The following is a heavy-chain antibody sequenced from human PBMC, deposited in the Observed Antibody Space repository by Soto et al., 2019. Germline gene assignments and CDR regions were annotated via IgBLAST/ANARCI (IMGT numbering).Heavy chain of an antibody. CDR3: ARDASSYSGSGSYYSLYYYGMDV. Sequence: PGGSLRLSCAASGFTFSSYSMNWVRQAPGKGLEWVSYISSSSSTIYYADSVKGRFTISRDNAKNSLYLQMNSLRAEDTAVYYCARDASSYSGSGSYYSLYYYGMDVWGQGTTVTVSS. CDR2: ISSSSSTI. D-gene: IGHD3-10*01. CDR1: GFTFSSYS. V-gene: IGHV3-48*01. J-gene: IGHJ6*02.